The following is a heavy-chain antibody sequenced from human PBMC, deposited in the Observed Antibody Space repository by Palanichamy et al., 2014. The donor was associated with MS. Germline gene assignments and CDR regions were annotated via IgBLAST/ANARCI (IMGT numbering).Heavy chain of an antibody. V-gene: IGHV3-11*01. Sequence: QVQVVESGGGLVKPGGSLRLSCAASGFTFSDYYMRWIRQAPGKGLEWVSSISGSGDTIYSADSVKGRFTISRDNAKNSLYLQMNSLRAEDTAVYFCARRLPFPTGALDAFDIWGQGTMVTVSS. D-gene: IGHD7-27*01. CDR2: ISGSGDTI. CDR1: GFTFSDYY. CDR3: ARRLPFPTGALDAFDI. J-gene: IGHJ3*02.